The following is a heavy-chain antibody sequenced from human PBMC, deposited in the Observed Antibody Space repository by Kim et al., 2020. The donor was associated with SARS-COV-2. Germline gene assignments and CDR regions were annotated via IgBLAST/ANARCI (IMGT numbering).Heavy chain of an antibody. CDR3: ARVAYYDSSGPSSFDY. D-gene: IGHD3-22*01. V-gene: IGHV4-34*01. J-gene: IGHJ4*02. Sequence: LKSRVTISVDTSKNQFSLKLSSVTAADTAVYYCARVAYYDSSGPSSFDYWGQGTLVTVSS.